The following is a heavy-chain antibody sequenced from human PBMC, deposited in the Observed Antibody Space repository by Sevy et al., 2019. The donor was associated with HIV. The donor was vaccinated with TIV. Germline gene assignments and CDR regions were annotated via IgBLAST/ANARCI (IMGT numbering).Heavy chain of an antibody. Sequence: GGSLRLSCAASGFTFSSFFMHWVRQAPGKGLEWVATISYDGSNEHYADSVKGRFTISRDNSKNGLYLQMNSLRADDTAVYYCALERLSSNVAEYFQNWGQGTLVTVSS. CDR1: GFTFSSFF. V-gene: IGHV3-30-3*01. CDR3: ALERLSSNVAEYFQN. CDR2: ISYDGSNE. J-gene: IGHJ1*01. D-gene: IGHD1-1*01.